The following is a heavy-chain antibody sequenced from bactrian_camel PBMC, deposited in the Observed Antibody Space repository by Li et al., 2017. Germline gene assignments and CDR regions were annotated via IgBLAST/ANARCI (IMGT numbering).Heavy chain of an antibody. V-gene: IGHV3S53*01. D-gene: IGHD5*01. J-gene: IGHJ6*01. CDR2: VDSDGTI. CDR1: GIASSTYC. CDR3: AAGQGVGWCQDVIRVGAEADFDY. Sequence: HVQLVESGGGSVQAGGSLRLSCAASGIASSTYCMGWFRQSPGKKRERVARVDSDGTIAYPDSVKDRFTISRDNAKNTLYLQMNSLKPEDTATYYCAAGQGVGWCQDVIRVGAEADFDYWGHGTQVTVS.